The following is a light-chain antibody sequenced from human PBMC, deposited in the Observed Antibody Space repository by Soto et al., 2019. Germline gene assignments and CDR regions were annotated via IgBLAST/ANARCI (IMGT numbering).Light chain of an antibody. CDR2: AAS. V-gene: IGKV3-20*01. CDR1: QSISSSY. Sequence: EIVLTQSPGTLSLSPGEGGTLSCRASQSISSSYLAWYQQKPRQSPRLLIYAASSRATGIPDRFSGSGSGTDFTLTISRLEPEDFAVYYCQLYGGSHMVSYDRGTKLEIK. J-gene: IGKJ2*01. CDR3: QLYGGSHMVS.